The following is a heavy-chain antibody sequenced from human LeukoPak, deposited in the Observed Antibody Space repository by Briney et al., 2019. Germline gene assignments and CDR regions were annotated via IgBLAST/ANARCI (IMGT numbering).Heavy chain of an antibody. CDR3: VRYCNGGSCYRAAFDV. CDR1: GFTFSDCG. J-gene: IGHJ3*01. Sequence: GGSLRLSCAASGFTFSDCGMYWVRQAPGKGLEWVALIWYDGGKKYYTDSVRGRFTISRDNSKNTLYLQMNSLRAEDTAVYYCVRYCNGGSCYRAAFDVWGPGTTVTVSS. D-gene: IGHD2-15*01. CDR2: IWYDGGKK. V-gene: IGHV3-33*01.